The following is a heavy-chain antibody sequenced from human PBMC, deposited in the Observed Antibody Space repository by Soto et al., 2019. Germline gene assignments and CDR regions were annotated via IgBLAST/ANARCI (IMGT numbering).Heavy chain of an antibody. J-gene: IGHJ3*02. V-gene: IGHV1-18*04. Sequence: APVKVSCKASGYTFTSYGISWVRQAPGQGLEWMGWISSYNGNTNYAQKLQGRVTMTTDTSTSTAYMELRSLRSDDTAVYYCAREAFRPSWGSGSYYNARSQDAFDIWGQGTMVTVSS. CDR1: GYTFTSYG. D-gene: IGHD3-10*01. CDR3: AREAFRPSWGSGSYYNARSQDAFDI. CDR2: ISSYNGNT.